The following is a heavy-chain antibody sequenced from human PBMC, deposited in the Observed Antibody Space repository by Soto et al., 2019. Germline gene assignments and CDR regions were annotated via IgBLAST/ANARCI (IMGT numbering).Heavy chain of an antibody. CDR1: GITFSSYS. CDR3: ARWGNTAFDI. V-gene: IGHV3-21*01. D-gene: IGHD3-16*01. Sequence: PGGSLRLSCAASGITFSSYSMNWVRQAPGKGLEWASSISSSSYIYYADSVKGRFTISRDNAKNSLYLQMNSLRAEDAAVYYCARWGNTAFDIWGQGTMVTVS. J-gene: IGHJ3*02. CDR2: ISSSSYI.